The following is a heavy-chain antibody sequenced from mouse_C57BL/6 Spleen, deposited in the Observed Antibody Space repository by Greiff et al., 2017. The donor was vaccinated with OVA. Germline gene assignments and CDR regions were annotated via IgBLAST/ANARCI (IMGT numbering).Heavy chain of an antibody. J-gene: IGHJ3*01. CDR3: TTADYYGSSSGFAY. CDR1: GFNIKDDY. Sequence: EVQVVESGAELVRPGASVKLSCTASGFNIKDDYMHWVKQRPEQGLEWIGWIDPENGDTEYASKFQGKATITADTSSNTAYLQLSSLTSEDTAVYYCTTADYYGSSSGFAYWGQGTLVTVSA. CDR2: IDPENGDT. D-gene: IGHD1-1*01. V-gene: IGHV14-4*01.